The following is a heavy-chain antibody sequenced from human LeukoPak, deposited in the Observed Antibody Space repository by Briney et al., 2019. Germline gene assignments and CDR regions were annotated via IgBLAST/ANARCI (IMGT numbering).Heavy chain of an antibody. CDR1: GFTFSDYY. V-gene: IGHV3-11*01. CDR3: ARDPQGVATEYYYGMDV. D-gene: IGHD5-12*01. J-gene: IGHJ6*02. Sequence: GGSLGLSCAASGFTFSDYYMSWIRQAPGEGLEWVSYISSSGSTIYYADSVKGRFTISRDNAKNSLYLQMNSLRAEDTAVYYCARDPQGVATEYYYGMDVWGQGTTVTVSS. CDR2: ISSSGSTI.